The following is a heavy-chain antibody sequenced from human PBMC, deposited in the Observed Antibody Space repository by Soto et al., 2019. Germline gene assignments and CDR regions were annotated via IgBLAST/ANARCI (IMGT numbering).Heavy chain of an antibody. CDR1: GFAFSNYA. CDR3: AKDGTLFGVVTHFDY. J-gene: IGHJ4*02. CDR2: IGGSGGST. D-gene: IGHD3-3*01. V-gene: IGHV3-23*01. Sequence: EVQLLESGGGLVQPGGSLRLACAGSGFAFSNYAMSWVRQAPWKGLEWVSVIGGSGGSTYYEDSVRGRFTVSRDNCKNTVFVQLNSLRAEDTALYYCAKDGTLFGVVTHFDYWGQGTLVTVSS.